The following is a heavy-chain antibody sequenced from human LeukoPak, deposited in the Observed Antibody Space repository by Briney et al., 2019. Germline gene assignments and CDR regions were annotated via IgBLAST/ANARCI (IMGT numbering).Heavy chain of an antibody. D-gene: IGHD3-22*01. J-gene: IGHJ4*02. V-gene: IGHV3-33*01. CDR3: ARGAGHYYDSSGYHY. Sequence: GGSLRLSCAASGFTFSSYGMHWVRQAPGKGLEWVAVIWYDGSNKYYADSVKGRFTISRDNSKNTLYLQMNSLRAEDTAVYYCARGAGHYYDSSGYHYWGQGTLVTVSS. CDR1: GFTFSSYG. CDR2: IWYDGSNK.